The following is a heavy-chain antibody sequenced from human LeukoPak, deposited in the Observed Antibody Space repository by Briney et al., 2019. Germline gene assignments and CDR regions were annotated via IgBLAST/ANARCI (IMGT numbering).Heavy chain of an antibody. V-gene: IGHV3-30-3*01. Sequence: GGSLRLSCAASGFTFSSYAMHWVRQAPGKGLEWVAVISYDGSNKYYADSVKGRFTISRDNSKNTLYLQMNSLRAEDTAVYYCARDAVDGFWPPYYYYGMDVWGQGTTVTVSS. CDR2: ISYDGSNK. J-gene: IGHJ6*02. D-gene: IGHD3-3*01. CDR1: GFTFSSYA. CDR3: ARDAVDGFWPPYYYYGMDV.